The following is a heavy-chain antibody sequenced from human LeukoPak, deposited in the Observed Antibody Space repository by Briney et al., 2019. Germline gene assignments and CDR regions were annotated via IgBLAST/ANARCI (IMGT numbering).Heavy chain of an antibody. CDR1: GFTFSSYA. Sequence: AGGSLRLSCAASGFTFSSYAMSWVRQAPGKGLEWVSAISGSGGSTYYADSVKGRFTISRDNSKNTLYLQMNSLRAEDTAVYYCATAGRGFGEILFDYWGQGTLVTVSS. CDR2: ISGSGGST. CDR3: ATAGRGFGEILFDY. V-gene: IGHV3-23*01. J-gene: IGHJ4*02. D-gene: IGHD3-10*01.